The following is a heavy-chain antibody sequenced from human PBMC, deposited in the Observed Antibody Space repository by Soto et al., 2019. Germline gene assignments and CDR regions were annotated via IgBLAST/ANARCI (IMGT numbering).Heavy chain of an antibody. V-gene: IGHV3-23*01. Sequence: QLLESGGGLVQPGGSLRLSCAASGFTFSTCAMTWVRQAPGKGLEWVSTISGAGGTTYYTQSVRGRFTISRDNSQDKLYLQMNNLRAEDTAIYYCAKSLLSFEAGGFDLWGRGTLVTVS. J-gene: IGHJ2*01. CDR3: AKSLLSFEAGGFDL. CDR1: GFTFSTCA. CDR2: ISGAGGTT.